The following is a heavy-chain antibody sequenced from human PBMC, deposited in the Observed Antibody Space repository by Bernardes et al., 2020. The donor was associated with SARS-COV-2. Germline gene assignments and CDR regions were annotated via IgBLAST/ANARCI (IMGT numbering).Heavy chain of an antibody. V-gene: IGHV1-3*01. CDR2: INADNGYT. D-gene: IGHD1-1*01. CDR3: GRGTYGWNADADY. CDR1: GYTCSSYA. Sequence: SVKVSCKASGYTCSSYAMHCVRQAPGQSLEWMGWINADNGYTKYSQKFQGRVTITRDTYATTAYMELSSLRAEDTAVYCWGRGTYGWNADADYWGQGTLVTVSS. J-gene: IGHJ4*02.